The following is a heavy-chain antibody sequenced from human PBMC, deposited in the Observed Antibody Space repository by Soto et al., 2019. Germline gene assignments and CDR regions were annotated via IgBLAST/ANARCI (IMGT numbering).Heavy chain of an antibody. J-gene: IGHJ4*02. D-gene: IGHD6-19*01. CDR2: IYHSGST. CDR3: VRGEGGWETY. V-gene: IGHV4-30-2*01. CDR1: GGSIGSGGYS. Sequence: SETLSLTCAVSGGSIGSGGYSWNWIRQPPGKGLEWIGYIYHSGSTYYSPSLKSRVTISVDGSKNQFFLKLSSVTAADTAVYYCVRGEGGWETYWGQGTLVTVSS.